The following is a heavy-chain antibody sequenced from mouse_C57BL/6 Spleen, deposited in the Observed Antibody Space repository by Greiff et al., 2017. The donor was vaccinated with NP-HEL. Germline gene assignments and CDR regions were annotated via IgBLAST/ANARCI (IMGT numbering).Heavy chain of an antibody. D-gene: IGHD1-1*01. Sequence: QLQQSVHAPVPPFASVNISCKASGYAFSSSWMNWVKQRPGKGLEWIGRIYPGDGDTNYNGKFKGKATLTADKSSSTAYMQLSSLTSEDSAVYFCARSATVVASGDYFDYWGQGTTLTVSS. CDR2: IYPGDGDT. CDR3: ARSATVVASGDYFDY. CDR1: GYAFSSSW. V-gene: IGHV1-82*01. J-gene: IGHJ2*01.